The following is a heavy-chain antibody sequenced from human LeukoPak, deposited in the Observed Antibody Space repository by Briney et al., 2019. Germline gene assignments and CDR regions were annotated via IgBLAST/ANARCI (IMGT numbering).Heavy chain of an antibody. CDR2: ISSSSSTI. Sequence: PGGALTLSCAASGFTFSDYYMTWIRQAPGKGLEWVSYISSSSSTIYYADSVKGRFTISRDNAKNPLYLQMNSLRAEDTAVYYCARDGRVGTTADAFDIWGQGTMVTVSS. D-gene: IGHD1-7*01. CDR1: GFTFSDYY. CDR3: ARDGRVGTTADAFDI. J-gene: IGHJ3*02. V-gene: IGHV3-11*01.